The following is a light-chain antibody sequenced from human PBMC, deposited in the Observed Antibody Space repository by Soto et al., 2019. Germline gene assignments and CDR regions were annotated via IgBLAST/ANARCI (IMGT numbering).Light chain of an antibody. CDR2: RTS. CDR3: QQYDSAPRT. Sequence: EIGLTKSPGTVSLSPGERATPSCRASQSVSSSYLAWYQQKPGQAPRLLIYRTSNRATGIPDRFSGSGSGTDFTLAISRLEPEDFAVYWCQQYDSAPRTFGQGTKVDIK. V-gene: IGKV3-20*01. J-gene: IGKJ1*01. CDR1: QSVSSSY.